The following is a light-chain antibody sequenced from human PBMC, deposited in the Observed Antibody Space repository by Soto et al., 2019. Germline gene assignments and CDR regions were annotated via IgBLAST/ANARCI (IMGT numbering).Light chain of an antibody. Sequence: QSALTQPASVSGSPGQSITISCTGTSSDVGGYNSVSWYQQYPGKAPKLMIHDVSNRPSGVSNRFSGSKSGNTASLTISGLQAEDEADYYCSSYTSSTSYFFGSGTKLTVL. V-gene: IGLV2-14*01. CDR2: DVS. J-gene: IGLJ1*01. CDR1: SSDVGGYNS. CDR3: SSYTSSTSYF.